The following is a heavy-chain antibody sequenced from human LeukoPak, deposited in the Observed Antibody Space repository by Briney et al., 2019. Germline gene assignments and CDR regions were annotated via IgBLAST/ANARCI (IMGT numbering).Heavy chain of an antibody. V-gene: IGHV3-7*01. CDR2: IKTDGSQI. J-gene: IGHJ4*02. D-gene: IGHD2-15*01. CDR3: ARPSFTQGSYFDY. Sequence: GGSLRLSCVASGFTFSSYWMTWVRQAPGKGLEWVANIKTDGSQIYYVDSVKGRFTISRDNAKNSLYLQMNSLSAEDTAVYYCARPSFTQGSYFDYWGQGTLVTVSS. CDR1: GFTFSSYW.